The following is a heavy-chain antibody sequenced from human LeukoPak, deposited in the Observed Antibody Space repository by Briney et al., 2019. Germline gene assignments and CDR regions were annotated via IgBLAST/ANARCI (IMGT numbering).Heavy chain of an antibody. CDR1: GGTFSNYA. D-gene: IGHD3-10*01. Sequence: ASVKVSCKASGGTFSNYAISWVRQAPGQGLEWMGGIIPIFGTGNYAQKFQGRVTITADESTSTAYMELSSLRSKDTAVYFCARDFHYSGSGSYYNRAFDIWGQGTVVTVSS. CDR2: IIPIFGTG. CDR3: ARDFHYSGSGSYYNRAFDI. V-gene: IGHV1-69*13. J-gene: IGHJ3*02.